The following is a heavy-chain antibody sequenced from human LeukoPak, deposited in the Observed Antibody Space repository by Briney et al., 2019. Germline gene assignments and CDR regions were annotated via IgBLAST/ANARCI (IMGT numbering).Heavy chain of an antibody. V-gene: IGHV3-30*18. J-gene: IGHJ6*02. CDR3: AKDDIAVAGTAYYYYGMDV. CDR2: ISYDGSNK. Sequence: GGSLRLSCAASGFTFSSYGMHWVRQASGKGLEWVAVISYDGSNKYYADSVKGRFTISRDNSKNTLYLQMNSLRAEDTAVYYCAKDDIAVAGTAYYYYGMDVWGQGTTVTVSS. D-gene: IGHD6-19*01. CDR1: GFTFSSYG.